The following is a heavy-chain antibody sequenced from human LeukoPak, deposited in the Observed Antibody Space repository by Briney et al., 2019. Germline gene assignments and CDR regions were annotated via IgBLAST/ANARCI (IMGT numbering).Heavy chain of an antibody. V-gene: IGHV4-59*08. D-gene: IGHD6-13*01. CDR1: GGSISSYY. J-gene: IGHJ5*02. CDR2: IYYSGST. Sequence: SETLSLTCTVSGGSISSYYWSWIRQPPGKGLEWIGYIYYSGSTNYNPSLKSRVTISVDTSKNQFSLKLSSVTAADTAVYYCARHFAAAGSRNWFDPWGQGTLVTVSS. CDR3: ARHFAAAGSRNWFDP.